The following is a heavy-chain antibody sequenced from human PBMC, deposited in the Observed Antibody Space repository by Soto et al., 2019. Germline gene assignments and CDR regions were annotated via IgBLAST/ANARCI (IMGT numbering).Heavy chain of an antibody. Sequence: SETLSLTCTVSGGSISSSSYYWGWIRQPPGKGLEWIGSIYYSGSTYYNPSLKSRVTISVDTSKNQFSLKLSSVTAADTAVYYCARVTGGIFGVVIIDYWGQGTLVTVSS. V-gene: IGHV4-39*01. CDR2: IYYSGST. CDR3: ARVTGGIFGVVIIDY. D-gene: IGHD3-3*01. CDR1: GGSISSSSYY. J-gene: IGHJ4*02.